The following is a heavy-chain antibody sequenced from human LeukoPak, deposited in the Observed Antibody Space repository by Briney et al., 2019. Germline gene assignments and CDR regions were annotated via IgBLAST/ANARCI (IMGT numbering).Heavy chain of an antibody. Sequence: SETLSLTCTVSGGSISSYYWSWIRQPPGKGREWIGYIYYSGSTNYNPSLKSRVTISVDTSKNQFSLKLSSVTAADTAVYYCARHGKFDYDFWSGNNWFDPWGQGTLVTVSS. V-gene: IGHV4-59*08. CDR1: GGSISSYY. CDR3: ARHGKFDYDFWSGNNWFDP. CDR2: IYYSGST. J-gene: IGHJ5*02. D-gene: IGHD3-3*01.